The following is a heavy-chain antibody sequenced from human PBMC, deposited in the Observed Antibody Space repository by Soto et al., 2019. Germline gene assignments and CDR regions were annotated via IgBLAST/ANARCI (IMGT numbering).Heavy chain of an antibody. Sequence: QVPLQESGPGLVKPSQTLSLTCTVSGGSISSGGYYWSWIRQHPGKGLEWIGYIYYSGSTYYNPSLKSRVTISVDTSKNQFSLKLSSVTAADTAVYYCARDRSGSSVFYYYYMDVWGKGTTVTVSS. J-gene: IGHJ6*03. CDR3: ARDRSGSSVFYYYYMDV. D-gene: IGHD6-6*01. CDR1: GGSISSGGYY. V-gene: IGHV4-31*03. CDR2: IYYSGST.